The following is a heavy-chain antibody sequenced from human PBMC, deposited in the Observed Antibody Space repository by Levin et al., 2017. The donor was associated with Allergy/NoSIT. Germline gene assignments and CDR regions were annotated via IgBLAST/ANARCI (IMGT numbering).Heavy chain of an antibody. J-gene: IGHJ4*02. CDR1: GFTFDDYA. Sequence: GGSLRLSCAASGFTFDDYAMHWVRQAPGKGLEWVSGISWNSGSIGYADSVKGRFTISRDNAKNSLYLQMNSLRAEDTALYYCAKDPGGSSSWYYFDYWGQGTLVTVSS. CDR2: ISWNSGSI. D-gene: IGHD6-13*01. V-gene: IGHV3-9*01. CDR3: AKDPGGSSSWYYFDY.